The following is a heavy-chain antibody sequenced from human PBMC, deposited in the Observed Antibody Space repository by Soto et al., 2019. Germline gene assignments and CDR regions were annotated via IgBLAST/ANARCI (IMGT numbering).Heavy chain of an antibody. D-gene: IGHD3-10*01. J-gene: IGHJ4*03. CDR2: IYQNGNT. CDR1: GDSITSPSSS. Sequence: QLQLQESGPGLVKPSETLSLTCIVSGDSITSPSSSWTWFRQPPRKSLEWIGYIYQNGNTYYNPSVKGRVTISVDRSKNQFSLSLQSVTAADTAVYFCVRRKFGDVFDIWGPGTLVTVSS. CDR3: VRRKFGDVFDI. V-gene: IGHV4-30-2*01.